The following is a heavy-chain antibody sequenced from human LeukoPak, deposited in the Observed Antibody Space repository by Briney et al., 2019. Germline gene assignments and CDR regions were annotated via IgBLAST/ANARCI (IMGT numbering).Heavy chain of an antibody. CDR1: GFTFSSYG. CDR2: IRYDGSNK. V-gene: IGHV3-30*02. J-gene: IGHJ4*02. CDR3: AEDPSDYSKEGTHFDY. D-gene: IGHD4-11*01. Sequence: GGSLRLSCAASGFTFSSYGMHWVRQAPGKGLEWVAFIRYDGSNKYYADSVKGRFTISRDNSKNTLYLQMNSLRAEDTAVYYCAEDPSDYSKEGTHFDYWGQGTLVTVSS.